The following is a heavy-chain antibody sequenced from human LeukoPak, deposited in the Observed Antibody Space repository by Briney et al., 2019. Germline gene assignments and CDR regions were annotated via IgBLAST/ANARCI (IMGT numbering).Heavy chain of an antibody. D-gene: IGHD2-8*01. CDR3: AGSLGYCTSNVCYLKY. J-gene: IGHJ4*02. V-gene: IGHV1-18*01. CDR1: GYSENFYG. Sequence: ASVKVSCKTSGYSENFYGITWVRQVAGQGLEWTGWISAQHGQTEYAPNSQDRVTMTTDTYTNTACMELRSLRSDDTAVYYCAGSLGYCTSNVCYLKYWGQGTLVTVSS. CDR2: ISAQHGQT.